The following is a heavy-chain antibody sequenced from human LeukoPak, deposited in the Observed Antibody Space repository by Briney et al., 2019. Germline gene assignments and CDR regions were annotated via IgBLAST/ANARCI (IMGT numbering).Heavy chain of an antibody. Sequence: PSETLSLTCTVSGGSVSSYYWSWMRQSPGKGLEWIGYVYYSGSTNYNPALKSRVTISLDTSENQFSLKLSSVTAADTAVYYCAREANSPTARCWYFDLWGRGTQVTVSS. D-gene: IGHD2-21*01. CDR1: GGSVSSYY. CDR3: AREANSPTARCWYFDL. V-gene: IGHV4-59*02. J-gene: IGHJ2*01. CDR2: VYYSGST.